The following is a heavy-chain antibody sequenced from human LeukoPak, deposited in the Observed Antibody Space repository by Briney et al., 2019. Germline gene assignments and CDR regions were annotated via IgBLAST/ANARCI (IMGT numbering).Heavy chain of an antibody. Sequence: GGSLRLSCAGSGFTFSSYWMHWVRQAPGKGLEWVANIRQDGSEKYYVDSVKGRFTISRDNAKNALYLQMNSLRAEDTAVYYCARRYFEYWGQGTLVAVSS. J-gene: IGHJ4*02. CDR2: IRQDGSEK. CDR1: GFTFSSYW. V-gene: IGHV3-7*03. CDR3: ARRYFEY.